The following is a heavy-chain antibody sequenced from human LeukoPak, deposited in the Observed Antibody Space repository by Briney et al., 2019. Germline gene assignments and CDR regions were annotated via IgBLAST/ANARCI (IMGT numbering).Heavy chain of an antibody. D-gene: IGHD2-2*01. J-gene: IGHJ4*02. CDR3: ARGLSSRYCSSTSCSDY. CDR1: GGSISSYY. CDR2: IYTSGST. Sequence: PSETLSLTCTVSGGSISSYYWSWIRQPAGKGLEWIGRIYTSGSTNYNPSLKSRVTISVDTSKNQFSLKLSSVTAADTAVYYCARGLSSRYCSSTSCSDYWGQGTLVTVSS. V-gene: IGHV4-4*07.